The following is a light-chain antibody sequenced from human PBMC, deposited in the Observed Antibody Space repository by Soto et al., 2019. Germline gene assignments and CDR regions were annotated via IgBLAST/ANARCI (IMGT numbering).Light chain of an antibody. J-gene: IGKJ5*01. CDR3: QERNNWPFIT. CDR1: QSIGSY. V-gene: IGKV3-11*01. Sequence: EIVLTQSPTTLSSSPGERATLSCRASQSIGSYLAWYQQKPGQAPRLLIYDASIRAADIPARFSGSGSGTDFTLTISSREPEDFAIYYCQERNNWPFITFGQGTRLEIK. CDR2: DAS.